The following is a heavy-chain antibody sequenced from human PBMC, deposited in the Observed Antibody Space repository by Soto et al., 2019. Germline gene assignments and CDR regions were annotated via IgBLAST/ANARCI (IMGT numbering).Heavy chain of an antibody. Sequence: QVQLVQSGAEVKKPGASVKVSCEASGYSFTNHYIHWVRQAPGQGLEWMGIINPSGGATNYAQKFQARVTMTRDTSTSTVYMELNSLRSEDTAVYYCARLLNTWFDPWGQGTLVTVSS. J-gene: IGHJ5*02. CDR3: ARLLNTWFDP. CDR2: INPSGGAT. CDR1: GYSFTNHY. D-gene: IGHD2-15*01. V-gene: IGHV1-46*03.